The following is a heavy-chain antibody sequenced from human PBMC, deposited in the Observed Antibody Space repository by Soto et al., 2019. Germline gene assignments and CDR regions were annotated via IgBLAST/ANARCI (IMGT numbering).Heavy chain of an antibody. J-gene: IGHJ5*02. CDR1: GDSVSSDTYF. CDR3: ARIVVGATVDL. CDR2: ISYTGDT. D-gene: IGHD1-26*01. Sequence: PSETLSLTCTMSGDSVSSDTYFWTWIRQPPGKGLEWIAYISYTGDTNYNPSLKSRVTISIDTSINQFSLTLTSVTTADTAIYFCARIVVGATVDLWGQGSLVTVSS. V-gene: IGHV4-61*01.